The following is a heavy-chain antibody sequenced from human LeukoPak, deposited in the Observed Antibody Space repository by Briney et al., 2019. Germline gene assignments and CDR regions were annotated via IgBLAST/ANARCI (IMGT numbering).Heavy chain of an antibody. V-gene: IGHV4-4*02. CDR3: ARDFFGAAAGKLSFDP. Sequence: SETLSLTCAVSGGSISSSNWWSWVRQPPGKGLEWIGEIYHSGSTNYNPSLKSRVTISVDKSKNQFSLKLSSVTAADTAVYYCARDFFGAAAGKLSFDPWGQGTLVTVSS. CDR2: IYHSGST. J-gene: IGHJ5*02. D-gene: IGHD6-13*01. CDR1: GGSISSSNW.